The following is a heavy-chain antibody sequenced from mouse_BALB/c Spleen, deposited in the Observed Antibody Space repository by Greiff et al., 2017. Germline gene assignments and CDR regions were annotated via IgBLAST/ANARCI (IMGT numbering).Heavy chain of an antibody. CDR3: ARDSMSTTFAY. Sequence: QVQLQQPGAELVKPGASVKLSCKASGYTFTSYWMHWVKQRPGQGLEWIGEINPSNGRTNYNEKFKSKATLTVDKSSSTAYMQLSSLTSEDSAVYYCARDSMSTTFAYWGQGTLVTVSA. V-gene: IGHV1S81*02. CDR2: INPSNGRT. CDR1: GYTFTSYW. J-gene: IGHJ3*01. D-gene: IGHD2-4*01.